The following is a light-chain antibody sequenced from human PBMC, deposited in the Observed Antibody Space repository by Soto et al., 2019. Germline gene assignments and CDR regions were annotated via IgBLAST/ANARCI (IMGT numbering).Light chain of an antibody. CDR1: SSDVGGYNC. Sequence: ALTQPASVSWSPGQSITISCTGTSSDVGGYNCVSWYQQHPGKAPKLMIYDVSDRPSGVSNRFSASKSGNTASLTISGLQAEDEAAYYCCSYTSRSTPWVFGTGTKVTVL. J-gene: IGLJ1*01. CDR3: CSYTSRSTPWV. CDR2: DVS. V-gene: IGLV2-14*03.